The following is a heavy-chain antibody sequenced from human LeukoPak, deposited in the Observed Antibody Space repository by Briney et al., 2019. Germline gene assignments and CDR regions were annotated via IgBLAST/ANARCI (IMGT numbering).Heavy chain of an antibody. Sequence: PSETLSLTCTVSGGPLSSYYWSWIRQPPGKGLEWIGYIYSRGLTRGSTNYNPSLKSRVTISVDTSKNQFSLKLSSVTAADTAVYYCARDQEYSGSYYRYFDFWGQGALVTVSS. V-gene: IGHV4-59*01. CDR2: IYSRGLTRGST. D-gene: IGHD1-26*01. CDR1: GGPLSSYY. CDR3: ARDQEYSGSYYRYFDF. J-gene: IGHJ4*02.